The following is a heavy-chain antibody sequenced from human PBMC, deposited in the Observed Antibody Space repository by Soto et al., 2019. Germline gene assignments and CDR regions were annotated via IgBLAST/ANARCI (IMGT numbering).Heavy chain of an antibody. CDR2: IIPISGTA. V-gene: IGHV1-69*01. D-gene: IGHD2-2*01. CDR1: GGTFSSYA. CDR3: ARSQGSSTSLEIYYYYYYGMDG. J-gene: IGHJ6*01. Sequence: QVQLVQSGAEVKKPGSSVKVSCKASGGTFSSYAISWVRQAPGQGLEWMGGIIPISGTANYAQKFQGRVTITADESTSTAYMALSSLRSEDTAVYYCARSQGSSTSLEIYYYYYYGMDGWGQGTTVTVSS.